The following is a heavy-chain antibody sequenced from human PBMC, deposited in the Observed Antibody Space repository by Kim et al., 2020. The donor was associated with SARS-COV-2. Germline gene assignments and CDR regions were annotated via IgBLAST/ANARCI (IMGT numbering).Heavy chain of an antibody. Sequence: GGSLRLSCAASGFTFSSYAMSWVRQAPGKGLEWVSAISGSGGSTYYADSVKGRFTISRDNSKNTLYLQMNSLRAEDTAVYYCATEERPYDILTGYQYWGQGTLVTVSS. V-gene: IGHV3-23*01. D-gene: IGHD3-9*01. CDR1: GFTFSSYA. J-gene: IGHJ4*02. CDR2: ISGSGGST. CDR3: ATEERPYDILTGYQY.